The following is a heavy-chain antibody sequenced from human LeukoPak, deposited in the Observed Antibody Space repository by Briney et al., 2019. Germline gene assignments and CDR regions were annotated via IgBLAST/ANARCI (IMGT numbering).Heavy chain of an antibody. CDR3: ARDLYYYASRVFDY. D-gene: IGHD3-22*01. CDR2: IWYDGSNK. CDR1: GFTFSSYG. Sequence: GGSLRLSCAASGFTFSSYGMHWVRQAPGKGLEWVAVIWYDGSNKYYADSVKGRFTISRDNSKNTLYLQMNSLRAEDTAVYYCARDLYYYASRVFDYWGQGTLVTVSS. V-gene: IGHV3-33*01. J-gene: IGHJ4*02.